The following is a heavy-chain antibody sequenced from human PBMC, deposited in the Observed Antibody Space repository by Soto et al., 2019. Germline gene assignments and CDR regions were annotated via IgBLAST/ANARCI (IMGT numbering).Heavy chain of an antibody. J-gene: IGHJ4*02. Sequence: QVQLVQSGAEVKKPGSSAKVSCKASGGTFSSYAISWVRQAPGQGLEWMGWIIPIFGTANYAQKFQGRVTITADESTSTAYMELSSLRSEDTAVYYCASGARNYGGNSLYFDYWGQGTLVTVSS. CDR2: IIPIFGTA. CDR3: ASGARNYGGNSLYFDY. V-gene: IGHV1-69*12. CDR1: GGTFSSYA. D-gene: IGHD4-17*01.